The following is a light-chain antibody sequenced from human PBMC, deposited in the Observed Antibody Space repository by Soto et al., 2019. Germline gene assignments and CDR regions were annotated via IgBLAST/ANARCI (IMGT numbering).Light chain of an antibody. CDR1: GGHSTYS. CDR3: QTWGRGIVL. J-gene: IGLJ2*01. CDR2: LNSDGSH. Sequence: QSVLTQSPSASASLGASVNLTCTLTGGHSTYSIGWHQQQPQRGPRFLMRLNSDGSHSKGDGIPDRFSGSSSGAERFLTISSLQSEDEADYYCQTWGRGIVLFGGGTKLTVL. V-gene: IGLV4-69*02.